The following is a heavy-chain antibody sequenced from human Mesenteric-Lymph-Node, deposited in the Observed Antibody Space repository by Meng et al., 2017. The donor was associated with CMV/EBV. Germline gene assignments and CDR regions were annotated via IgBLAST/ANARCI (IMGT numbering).Heavy chain of an antibody. CDR1: GFTFSDYY. V-gene: IGHV3-11*04. D-gene: IGHD3-10*01. CDR2: ISSSGSTI. Sequence: GESLKISCAASGFTFSDYYMSWIRQAPGKGLEWVSYISSSGSTIYYADSVKGRFTVSRDNAKNSLYLQMSSLRAEDTSVYYCARGFGDDGMDVWGQGTTVTVSS. CDR3: ARGFGDDGMDV. J-gene: IGHJ6*02.